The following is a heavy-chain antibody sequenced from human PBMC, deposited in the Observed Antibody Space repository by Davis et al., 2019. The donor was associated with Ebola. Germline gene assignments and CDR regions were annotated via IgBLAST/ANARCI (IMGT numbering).Heavy chain of an antibody. CDR2: ISYDGSNK. D-gene: IGHD3-9*01. CDR1: GFTFSSYA. CDR3: AREYFFDWLLEPLDY. J-gene: IGHJ4*02. Sequence: GESLKISCAASGFTFSSYAMHWVRQAPGKGLEWVAVISYDGSNKYYADSVKGRFTISRDNSKNTLYLQMNSLRAEDTAVYYCAREYFFDWLLEPLDYWGQGTLVTVSS. V-gene: IGHV3-30-3*01.